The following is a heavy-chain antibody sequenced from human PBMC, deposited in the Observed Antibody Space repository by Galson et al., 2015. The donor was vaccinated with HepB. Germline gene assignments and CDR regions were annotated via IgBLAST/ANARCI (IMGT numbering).Heavy chain of an antibody. J-gene: IGHJ4*02. CDR1: GDSVSSNSAA. D-gene: IGHD6-13*01. CDR2: AYYRSKWYN. Sequence: CAISGDSVSSNSAAWNWIRQSPSRGLEWLGRAYYRSKWYNDYAVSVKSRITINPDTSKNQFSLQLNSVTPEDTAVYYCAREREYSTTWAPLDYWGQGTLVTVSS. V-gene: IGHV6-1*01. CDR3: AREREYSTTWAPLDY.